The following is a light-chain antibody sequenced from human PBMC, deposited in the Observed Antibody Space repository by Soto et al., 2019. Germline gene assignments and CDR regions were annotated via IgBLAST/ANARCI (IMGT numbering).Light chain of an antibody. CDR1: SSDIGRYNL. J-gene: IGLJ3*02. CDR2: EAT. V-gene: IGLV2-23*02. Sequence: QSALTQPASVSGSPGQSITISCTGTSSDIGRYNLVSWYQQHPGKPPKLMIYEATKRTSGVSNRFSGSKSGNTASLTISGLQADDEADYYCSLYASTNTFMFGGGTKLTVL. CDR3: SLYASTNTFM.